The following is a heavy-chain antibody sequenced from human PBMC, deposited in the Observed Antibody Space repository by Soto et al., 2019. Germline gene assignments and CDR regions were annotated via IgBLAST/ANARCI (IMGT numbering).Heavy chain of an antibody. J-gene: IGHJ6*02. V-gene: IGHV3-30*03. CDR2: ISYDGSNK. D-gene: IGHD6-13*01. CDR3: ARTTSSSRWPYYYYGMDV. Sequence: QVQLVESGGGVVQPGRSLRLSCAASGFTFSSYGMHWVRQAPGKGLEWVAVISYDGSNKYYADSVKGRFTISRDNSKNTLYLQMNSLRAEDTAVYYCARTTSSSRWPYYYYGMDVSGQGTTVTGSS. CDR1: GFTFSSYG.